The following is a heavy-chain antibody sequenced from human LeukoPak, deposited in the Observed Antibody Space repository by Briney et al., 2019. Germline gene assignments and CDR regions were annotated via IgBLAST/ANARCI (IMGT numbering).Heavy chain of an antibody. J-gene: IGHJ4*02. V-gene: IGHV3-53*01. D-gene: IGHD2-15*01. CDR1: GFTVSSNY. CDR2: IYSGGST. Sequence: GGSLRLSCAASGFTVSSNYMSWVRQAPGKGLEWVSVIYSGGSTYYADSVKGRFTISRDNSKDTLYLQMDSLRAEDTAVYYCAKGSGSSCYSPCDYWGQGILVTVSS. CDR3: AKGSGSSCYSPCDY.